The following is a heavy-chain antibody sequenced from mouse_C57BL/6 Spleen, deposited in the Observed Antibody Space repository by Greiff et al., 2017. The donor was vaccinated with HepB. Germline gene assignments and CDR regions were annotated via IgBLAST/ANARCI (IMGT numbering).Heavy chain of an antibody. CDR1: GFTFSSYA. D-gene: IGHD1-1*01. Sequence: EVNVVESGGGLVKPGGSLKLSCAASGFTFSSYAMSWVRQTPEKRLEWVATISDGGSYTYYPDNVKGRFTISRDNAKNNLYLQMSHLKSEDTAMYYCARDYYGSRFAYWGQGTLVTVSA. CDR2: ISDGGSYT. V-gene: IGHV5-4*01. J-gene: IGHJ3*01. CDR3: ARDYYGSRFAY.